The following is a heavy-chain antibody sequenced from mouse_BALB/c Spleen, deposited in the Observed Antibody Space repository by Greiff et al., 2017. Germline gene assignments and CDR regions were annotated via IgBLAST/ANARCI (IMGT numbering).Heavy chain of an antibody. Sequence: VQLQESGPGLVAPSQSLSITCTVSGFSLTGYGLNWVRQPPGKGLEWLGMIWGDGSTDYNSALKSRLSISKDNSKSQVFLKMNSLQTDDTARYYCARDSSGYPFAYWGQGTLVTVSA. J-gene: IGHJ3*01. CDR3: ARDSSGYPFAY. D-gene: IGHD3-1*01. CDR1: GFSLTGYG. CDR2: IWGDGST. V-gene: IGHV2-6-7*01.